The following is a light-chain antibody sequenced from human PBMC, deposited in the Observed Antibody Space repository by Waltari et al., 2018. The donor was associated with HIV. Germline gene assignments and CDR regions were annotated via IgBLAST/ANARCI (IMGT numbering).Light chain of an antibody. CDR3: QQYSSDPLT. CDR1: QSNSKW. V-gene: IGKV1-5*01. Sequence: DIQMTQSLSTLSASVGDKISITCRASQSNSKWLAWFQQKPGKAPKLLIYNASNLESGVPSRFSGSGSGTEFTLTINSLQPDDFATYFCQQYSSDPLTFGRGTRVEVK. J-gene: IGKJ4*01. CDR2: NAS.